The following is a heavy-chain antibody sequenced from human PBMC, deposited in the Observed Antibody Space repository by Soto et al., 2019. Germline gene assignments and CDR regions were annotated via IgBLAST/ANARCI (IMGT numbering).Heavy chain of an antibody. V-gene: IGHV3-30-3*01. J-gene: IGHJ5*02. CDR3: ARAGCTNGVCFNWFDP. Sequence: GGSLRLSCAASGFTFSSYAMHWVRQAPGKGLEWVAVISYDGSNKYYADSVKGRFTISRDNSKNTLYLQMNSLRAEDTAVYYCARAGCTNGVCFNWFDPWGQGTLVTVSS. CDR2: ISYDGSNK. CDR1: GFTFSSYA. D-gene: IGHD2-8*01.